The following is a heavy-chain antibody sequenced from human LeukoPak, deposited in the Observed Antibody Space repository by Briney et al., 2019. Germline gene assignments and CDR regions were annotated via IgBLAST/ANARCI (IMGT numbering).Heavy chain of an antibody. J-gene: IGHJ3*02. Sequence: ASVKVSCKASGGTFSSHAISWVRQAPGQGLEWMGGIIPIFGTANYAQKFQGRVTITADESTSTAYMELSGLRSEDTAVYYCASNAGIAAADMGTAFDIWGQGTMVTVSS. CDR2: IIPIFGTA. CDR1: GGTFSSHA. D-gene: IGHD6-13*01. V-gene: IGHV1-69*13. CDR3: ASNAGIAAADMGTAFDI.